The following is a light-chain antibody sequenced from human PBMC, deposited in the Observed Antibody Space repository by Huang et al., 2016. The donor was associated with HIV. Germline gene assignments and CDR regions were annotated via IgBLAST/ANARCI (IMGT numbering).Light chain of an antibody. J-gene: IGKJ2*01. CDR1: QSVLYSSNNKGY. V-gene: IGKV4-1*01. Sequence: DIVMTQSPDSLAVSLGERATFDCKSSQSVLYSSNNKGYLAWYQQKPGQPPKLLIYCASTRESGVPDRFSGSGSGTHFSLTISSLQAEDVALYYCQQYYSSPRTFGQGTKLEIK. CDR3: QQYYSSPRT. CDR2: CAS.